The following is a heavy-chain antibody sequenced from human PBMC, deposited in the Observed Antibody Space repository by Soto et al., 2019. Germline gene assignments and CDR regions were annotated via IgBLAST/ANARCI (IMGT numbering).Heavy chain of an antibody. CDR2: TSYDGSNT. CDR3: ARWGTTGGLDV. J-gene: IGHJ4*02. D-gene: IGHD3-16*01. V-gene: IGHV3-33*05. Sequence: QVQLVESGGGVVQPGTSLRLSCVGSGFTFRSYVIHWVRQAPGKGLEWVALTSYDGSNTFYGDSVKGRFTISRDNSRNTVELQMDSLRREDTALYYCARWGTTGGLDVWGQGPLVSVSS. CDR1: GFTFRSYV.